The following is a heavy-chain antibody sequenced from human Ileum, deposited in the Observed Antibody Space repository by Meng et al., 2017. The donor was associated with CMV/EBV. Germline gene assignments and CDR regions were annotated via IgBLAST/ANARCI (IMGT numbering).Heavy chain of an antibody. CDR2: ISSSGSTI. CDR1: GFTFSDYY. D-gene: IGHD2-15*01. V-gene: IGHV3-11*04. CDR3: ARGACSGGSCYFGYYYYYYGMDV. Sequence: GESLKISCAASGFTFSDYYMSWIRQAPGKGLEWVSYISSSGSTIYYADSVKGRFTISRDNAKNSLYLQMNSLRAEDTAVHYCARGACSGGSCYFGYYYYYYGMDVWGQGTTVTVSS. J-gene: IGHJ6*02.